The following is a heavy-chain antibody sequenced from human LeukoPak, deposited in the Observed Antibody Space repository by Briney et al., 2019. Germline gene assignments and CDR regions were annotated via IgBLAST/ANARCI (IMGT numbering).Heavy chain of an antibody. D-gene: IGHD3-9*01. CDR2: ISSSGSTI. V-gene: IGHV3-48*04. CDR1: GFTFSGTA. J-gene: IGHJ3*02. CDR3: ARYYNTYDILTGYYLDAFDI. Sequence: GGSLRLSCAASGFTFSGTAMHWVRQASGKGLEWVSYISSSGSTIYYADSVKGRFTISRDNAKNSLYLQMNSLRAEDTAVYYCARYYNTYDILTGYYLDAFDIWGQGAMVTVSS.